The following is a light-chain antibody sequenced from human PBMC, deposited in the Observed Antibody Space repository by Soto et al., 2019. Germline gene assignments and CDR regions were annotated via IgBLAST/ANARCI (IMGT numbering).Light chain of an antibody. Sequence: EIVLTQSPATLSLSPGERATLSCRASQSVSSSYLAWYQQNPGQAPRLLIYGASSRATGIPARFSGSGSGTDFTLTISRLEPEDFAVYYCQQYGSSPQTFGEGTKVDIK. J-gene: IGKJ1*01. CDR3: QQYGSSPQT. CDR2: GAS. CDR1: QSVSSSY. V-gene: IGKV3-20*01.